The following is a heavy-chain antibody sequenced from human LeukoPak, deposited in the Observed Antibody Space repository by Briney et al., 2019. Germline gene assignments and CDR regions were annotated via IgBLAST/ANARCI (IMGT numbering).Heavy chain of an antibody. CDR3: ARDHSSSWSWDY. J-gene: IGHJ4*02. Sequence: PGGSLRLSCAASGFTLSSYEMNWVRQAPGKGLEWVSYISSSGSTIYYADSVKGRFTISRDNAKNSLYLQMNSLRAEDTAVYYCARDHSSSWSWDYWGQGTLVTVSS. CDR1: GFTLSSYE. D-gene: IGHD6-13*01. CDR2: ISSSGSTI. V-gene: IGHV3-48*03.